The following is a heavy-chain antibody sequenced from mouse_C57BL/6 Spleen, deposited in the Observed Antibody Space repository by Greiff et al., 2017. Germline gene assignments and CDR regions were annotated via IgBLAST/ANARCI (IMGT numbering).Heavy chain of an antibody. D-gene: IGHD2-1*01. CDR3: ARYGIYYGNLDWYFDV. CDR1: GYSITSDY. CDR2: ISYSGST. V-gene: IGHV3-8*01. J-gene: IGHJ1*03. Sequence: EVNLVESGPGLAKPSQTLSLTCSVTGYSITSDYWNWIRKFPGNKLEYMGYISYSGSTYYNPSLKSRISITRDTSKNQYYLQLNSVTTEDTATYYCARYGIYYGNLDWYFDVWGTGTTVTVSS.